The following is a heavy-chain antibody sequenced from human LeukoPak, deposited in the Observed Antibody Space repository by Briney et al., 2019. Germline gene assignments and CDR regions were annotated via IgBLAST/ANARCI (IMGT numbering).Heavy chain of an antibody. CDR1: GFTFGSIE. D-gene: IGHD3-22*01. J-gene: IGHJ4*02. CDR3: ARVAMSDSSGYCDY. CDR2: IWYDGSNK. V-gene: IGHV3-33*01. Sequence: GSLRLSCAASGFTFGSIELTWARQVPGKGREGGAAIWYDGSNKNYADSVKGRFTISRDNSKNTLYLQMNSLRADDTAVYYCARVAMSDSSGYCDYWGQGTLVTVSS.